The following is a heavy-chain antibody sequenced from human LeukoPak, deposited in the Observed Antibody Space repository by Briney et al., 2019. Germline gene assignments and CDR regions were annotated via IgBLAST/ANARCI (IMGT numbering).Heavy chain of an antibody. D-gene: IGHD6-19*01. CDR1: GFTFSSYA. CDR2: ISGSGGST. J-gene: IGHJ4*02. CDR3: AKDSGPSSSGWSWLGDY. V-gene: IGHV3-23*01. Sequence: PGGSLRLSCAASGFTFSSYAMSWVRQAPGKGLEWVSVISGSGGSTYYADSVKGRFTISRDNSKNTLYLQINSLRAEDTAVYYCAKDSGPSSSGWSWLGDYWGQGTLVTVSS.